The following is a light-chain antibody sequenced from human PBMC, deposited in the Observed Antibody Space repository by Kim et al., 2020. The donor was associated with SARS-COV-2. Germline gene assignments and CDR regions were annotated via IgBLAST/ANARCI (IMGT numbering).Light chain of an antibody. J-gene: IGLJ3*02. CDR1: NIGSKS. CDR2: YDS. CDR3: QVWDSSSDHWV. Sequence: AQGKTARMTCGGNNIGSKSVHWYQQKPGQAPVLVIYYDSGRPSGIPERFSGSNSGNTATLTISRVEAGDEADYYCQVWDSSSDHWVFGGGTQLTVL. V-gene: IGLV3-21*04.